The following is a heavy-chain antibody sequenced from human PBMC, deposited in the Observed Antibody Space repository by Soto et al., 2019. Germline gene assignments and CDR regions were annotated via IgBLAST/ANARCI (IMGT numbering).Heavy chain of an antibody. CDR3: ARRIVATETFEY. J-gene: IGHJ4*02. CDR1: GGSMISYY. D-gene: IGHD5-12*01. CDR2: IYYAGST. Sequence: SETLSLTCSVPGGSMISYYWSWIRQPPGRGLEWIGFIYYAGSTKYNPSLNSRVTISVDTSKNQFSLTVTSVTAADTAVYYCARRIVATETFEYWGQGTLVTVSS. V-gene: IGHV4-59*08.